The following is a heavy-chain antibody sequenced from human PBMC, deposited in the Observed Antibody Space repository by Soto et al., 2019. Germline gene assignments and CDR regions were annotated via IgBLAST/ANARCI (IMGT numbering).Heavy chain of an antibody. CDR2: ISSSGSTI. CDR3: ARRHYGSGSYYLVGYWYFDL. CDR1: GFTFSDYY. Sequence: QVQLVESGGGLVKPGGSLRLSCAASGFTFSDYYMSWIRQAPGKGLEWVSYISSSGSTIYYADSVKGRFTISRDNAKNSLYLQMNSLRAEDTAVYYCARRHYGSGSYYLVGYWYFDLWGRGTLVTVSS. J-gene: IGHJ2*01. V-gene: IGHV3-11*01. D-gene: IGHD3-10*01.